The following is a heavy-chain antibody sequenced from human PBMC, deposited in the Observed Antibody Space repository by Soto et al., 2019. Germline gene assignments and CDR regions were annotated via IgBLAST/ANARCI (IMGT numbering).Heavy chain of an antibody. J-gene: IGHJ4*02. CDR1: GFTFNNYP. D-gene: IGHD3-10*01. V-gene: IGHV3-23*01. CDR3: AKGRGGSGSLTPRVDF. CDR2: ISGGGDTT. Sequence: EVQLLESGGGLVPPGGSLRISCAASGFTFNNYPMTWVRQAPGKGLEWVSAISGGGDTTSYADSVKGRFTVSREGSKNTLYLQTSSLRAEDTALYYCAKGRGGSGSLTPRVDFWGQGTLVTVSS.